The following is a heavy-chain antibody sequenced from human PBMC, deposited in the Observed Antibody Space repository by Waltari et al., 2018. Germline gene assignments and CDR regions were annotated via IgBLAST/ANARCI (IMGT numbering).Heavy chain of an antibody. V-gene: IGHV4-34*01. CDR1: GGSFSGYY. CDR3: ARVRGGEPHDAFDI. D-gene: IGHD3-16*01. Sequence: QVQLQQWGAGLLKPSETLSLTCAVYGGSFSGYYWSWILQPPGKGLEWIGEINHSGSTNYNPSLKSRVTISVDTSKNQFSLKLSSVTAADTAVYYCARVRGGEPHDAFDIWGQGTMVTVSS. CDR2: INHSGST. J-gene: IGHJ3*02.